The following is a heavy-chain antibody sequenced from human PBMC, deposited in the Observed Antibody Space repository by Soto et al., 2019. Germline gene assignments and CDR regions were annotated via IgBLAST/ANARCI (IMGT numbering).Heavy chain of an antibody. CDR1: NGSISSSNYY. V-gene: IGHV4-39*01. CDR3: ARRDFYGGNFDL. Sequence: QLQLQESGPGLVKPSETLSLTCTVSNGSISSSNYYWAWIRQPPGKGLEWIGSIYYSGTTYYKPSLKSRLTISVDTSKNQFSLRLTSVTAADTAVYYCARRDFYGGNFDLWGRGTLVTVSS. CDR2: IYYSGTT. J-gene: IGHJ2*01. D-gene: IGHD3-16*01.